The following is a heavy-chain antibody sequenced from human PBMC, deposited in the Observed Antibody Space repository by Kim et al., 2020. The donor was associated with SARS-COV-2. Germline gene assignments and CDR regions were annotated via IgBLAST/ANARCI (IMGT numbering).Heavy chain of an antibody. J-gene: IGHJ4*01. D-gene: IGHD6-13*01. CDR2: ISSSGSYT. CDR3: VRVAVGASSWYYFDS. V-gene: IGHV3-11*05. Sequence: GGSLRLSCAASGINFSYYYMSWIRQAPGKGLEWVSYISSSGSYTKYADSLRGRFTISRDNAENSLYPEMNSLRAEDTAVYYCVRVAVGASSWYYFDSWG. CDR1: GINFSYYY.